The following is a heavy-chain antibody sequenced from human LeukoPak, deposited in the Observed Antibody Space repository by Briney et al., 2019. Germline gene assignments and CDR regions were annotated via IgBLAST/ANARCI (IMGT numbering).Heavy chain of an antibody. Sequence: GGSLRLSCAASGFTFNTYWMTWVRQAPGKGLEWVANIKKDGVEKYYVDSVKGRFTISRDNAKNSLYLQMNSLRAEDTAVYYCAGGGYNFGYWGQGTLVTVSS. CDR3: AGGGYNFGY. D-gene: IGHD5-18*01. V-gene: IGHV3-7*05. CDR1: GFTFNTYW. CDR2: IKKDGVEK. J-gene: IGHJ4*02.